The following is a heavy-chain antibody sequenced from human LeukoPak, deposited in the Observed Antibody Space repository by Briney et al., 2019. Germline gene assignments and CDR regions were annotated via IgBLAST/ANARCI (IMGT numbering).Heavy chain of an antibody. CDR1: GFTVSSNY. CDR3: ARGYCSSTSSYAGDY. D-gene: IGHD2-2*01. J-gene: IGHJ4*02. CDR2: IYSSGNT. V-gene: IGHV3-53*01. Sequence: GGSLRLSCTASGFTVSSNYMSWVRQAPGKGLEWVSVIYSSGNTYYADSVKGRFTISRDNSKNTLYLQMNSLRAEDTAVYYCARGYCSSTSSYAGDYWGQGTLVTVSS.